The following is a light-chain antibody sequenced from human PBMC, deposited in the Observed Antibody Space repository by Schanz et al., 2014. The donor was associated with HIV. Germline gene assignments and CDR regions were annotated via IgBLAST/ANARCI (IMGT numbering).Light chain of an antibody. Sequence: QSVLTQPPSASGTPGQRVTISCSGSSSNIGSNTVNWYQQLPGTAPKLLIYSNNQRPSGVSDRFSGSKSGNTASLTISGLQAEDEADYYCYSFAGTTGTPYVFGTGTKLTVL. V-gene: IGLV1-44*01. J-gene: IGLJ1*01. CDR2: SNN. CDR1: SSNIGSNT. CDR3: YSFAGTTGTPYV.